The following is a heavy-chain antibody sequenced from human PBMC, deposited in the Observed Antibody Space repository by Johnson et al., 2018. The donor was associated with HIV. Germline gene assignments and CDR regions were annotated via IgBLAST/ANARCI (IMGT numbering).Heavy chain of an antibody. J-gene: IGHJ3*02. CDR2: ISSSGSTI. CDR3: AKEKNGYHWTFDI. D-gene: IGHD5-24*01. Sequence: QVQLVESGGGLVKPGGSLRLSCAASGFTFNDYYMSWIRQAPGKGLEWVSYISSSGSTIYYADSVKGRFTISRDNSKNTLYLQMNSLRAEDTAVYYCAKEKNGYHWTFDIWGQGTMVTVSS. CDR1: GFTFNDYY. V-gene: IGHV3-11*04.